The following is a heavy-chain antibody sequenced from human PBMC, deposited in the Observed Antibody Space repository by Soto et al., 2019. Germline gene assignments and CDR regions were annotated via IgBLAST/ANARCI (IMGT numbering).Heavy chain of an antibody. D-gene: IGHD6-13*01. J-gene: IGHJ3*02. CDR3: ARDDGIAALDAFDI. CDR1: GGTFSSYT. Sequence: SVKVSCKASGGTFSSYTISWVRQAPGQGLEWMGRIIAFLGKTNYAQKFQGRDTITTDKSTSTAYMELRSLRSDDTVVYYCARDDGIAALDAFDIWGQGTMVTVSS. V-gene: IGHV1-69*08. CDR2: IIAFLGKT.